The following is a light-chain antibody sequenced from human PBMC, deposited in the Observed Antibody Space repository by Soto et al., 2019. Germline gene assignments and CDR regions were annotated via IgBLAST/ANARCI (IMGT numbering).Light chain of an antibody. CDR3: SSSAGSNNVV. Sequence: QSVLTQYPSASGSPGQSVTISCTGTSSDVGGYNFVSWYQQHPGKAPKLMIYEVSERPSGVPDRFSGSKSGNTASLTVSGLQAEDEADYYCSSSAGSNNVVFGGGTKVTVL. CDR1: SSDVGGYNF. V-gene: IGLV2-8*01. J-gene: IGLJ2*01. CDR2: EVS.